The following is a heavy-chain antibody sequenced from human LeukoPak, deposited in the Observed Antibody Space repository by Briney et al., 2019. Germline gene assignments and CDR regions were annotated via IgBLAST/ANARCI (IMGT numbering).Heavy chain of an antibody. Sequence: SETLSLTCTVSGGAISSSIDYWGWIRQPPGKGLEWTGSIYYSGSTYYNPSLKSRVTISVDTSKNQFSLKLSSVTAADTAVYYCARLSSLYVSCEYWGQGTLVTVSS. J-gene: IGHJ4*02. CDR3: ARLSSLYVSCEY. D-gene: IGHD6-13*01. V-gene: IGHV4-39*01. CDR1: GGAISSSIDY. CDR2: IYYSGST.